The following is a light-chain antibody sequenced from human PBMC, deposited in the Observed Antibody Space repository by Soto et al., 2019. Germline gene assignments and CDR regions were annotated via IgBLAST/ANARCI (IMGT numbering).Light chain of an antibody. Sequence: DIQMTQSPSTLSASVGDRVSITCRASESISSWLAWYQQKPGKAPKLLIYKASTLEGGVPSRFSGSGSGTEFILTISSLQPDDFATYYCQQYNSYPLLTFGGGTKVEIK. J-gene: IGKJ4*01. CDR3: QQYNSYPLLT. CDR1: ESISSW. V-gene: IGKV1-5*03. CDR2: KAS.